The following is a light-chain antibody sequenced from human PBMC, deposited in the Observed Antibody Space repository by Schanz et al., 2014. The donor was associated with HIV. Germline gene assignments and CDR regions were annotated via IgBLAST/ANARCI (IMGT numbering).Light chain of an antibody. J-gene: IGLJ3*02. CDR3: HSCDGRSLGV. CDR2: EDN. CDR1: RGSIASNY. V-gene: IGLV6-57*04. Sequence: NFMLTQPHSVSASPGKTVTISCTRSRGSIASNYVQWYQQRPGSAPTTVIFEDNQRPSGVPDRFSGSIDSSSNSASLTISGLETEDEADYFCHSCDGRSLGVFGGGTKLTVL.